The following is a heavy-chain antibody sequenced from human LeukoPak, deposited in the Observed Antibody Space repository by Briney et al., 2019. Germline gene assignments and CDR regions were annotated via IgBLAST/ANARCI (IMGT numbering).Heavy chain of an antibody. Sequence: SGPALVKPTQTLTLTCNFSGFSLNASGMCVSWIRQPPGKALEWLARIDWDDDTYYSTSLNTRLTISKDTSKNQVVLTMTNMDPVYTATYYCARMNRGNYFDCWGQGTLVTVSS. CDR1: GFSLNASGMC. CDR3: ARMNRGNYFDC. D-gene: IGHD7-27*01. J-gene: IGHJ4*02. CDR2: IDWDDDT. V-gene: IGHV2-70*11.